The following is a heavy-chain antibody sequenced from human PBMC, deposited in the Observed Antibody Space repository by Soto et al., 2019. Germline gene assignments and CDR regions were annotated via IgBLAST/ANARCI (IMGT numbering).Heavy chain of an antibody. CDR2: ISSSSSYI. D-gene: IGHD3-10*01. Sequence: GGSLRLSCAASGFTFSSYSMNWVRQAPGKGLEWVSSISSSSSYIYYAESVKGRFTISRDNAKNSLYLQMNSLRSEVTAVYYCAGETMVRGVSDYWGQGTLVTVSS. V-gene: IGHV3-21*01. CDR3: AGETMVRGVSDY. CDR1: GFTFSSYS. J-gene: IGHJ4*02.